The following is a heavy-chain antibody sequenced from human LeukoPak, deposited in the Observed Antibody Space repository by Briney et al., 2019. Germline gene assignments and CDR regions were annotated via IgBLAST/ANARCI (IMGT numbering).Heavy chain of an antibody. CDR3: LYGGNEGFDY. V-gene: IGHV3-48*01. J-gene: IGHJ4*02. D-gene: IGHD4-23*01. CDR2: ISSSSSTI. CDR1: GFTVSSSY. Sequence: GGSLRLSCAASGFTVSSSYMSWVRQAPGKGLEWVSYISSSSSTIYYADSVKGRFTISRDNAKNSLYLQMNSLRAEDTAVYYCLYGGNEGFDYWGQGTLVTVSS.